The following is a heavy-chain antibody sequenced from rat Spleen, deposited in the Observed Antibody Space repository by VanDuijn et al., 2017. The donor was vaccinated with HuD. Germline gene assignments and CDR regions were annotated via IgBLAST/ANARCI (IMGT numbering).Heavy chain of an antibody. D-gene: IGHD1-12*02. CDR2: IWIDGNT. CDR1: GFSLTDYS. CDR3: ARVYDGSYYYVHFDY. V-gene: IGHV2S63*01. J-gene: IGHJ2*01. Sequence: VQLMESGPGLVQPSQTLSLTCTVSGFSLTDYSVHWVRQPPGKGLEWMGVIWIDGNTAYNSLLKSRLTISRDTSKSQVFLKMNSLQPEDTGTYYCARVYDGSYYYVHFDYWGQGVMVTVSS.